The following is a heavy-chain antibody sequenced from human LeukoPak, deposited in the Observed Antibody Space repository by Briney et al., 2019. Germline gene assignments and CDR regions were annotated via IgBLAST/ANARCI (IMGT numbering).Heavy chain of an antibody. CDR1: GGSFSGYY. Sequence: SETLSLTCAVYGGSFSGYYWSWIRQPPGKGLEWIGEINHSGSTNYNPSLKSRVTISVDTSKNQFSLKLSPVTAADTAVYYCARHAARVGGFDPWGQGTLVTVSS. D-gene: IGHD1-26*01. CDR2: INHSGST. J-gene: IGHJ5*02. V-gene: IGHV4-34*01. CDR3: ARHAARVGGFDP.